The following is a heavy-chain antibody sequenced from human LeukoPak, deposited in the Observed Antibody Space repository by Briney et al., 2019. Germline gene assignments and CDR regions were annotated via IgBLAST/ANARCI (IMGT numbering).Heavy chain of an antibody. CDR2: IYTNGNT. CDR3: ARVEANQITIFGVVPGAFDI. D-gene: IGHD3-3*01. V-gene: IGHV3-74*01. J-gene: IGHJ3*02. Sequence: GGSLRLSCAASGFIFRNYGMNWVRQAPGKGLEWVSGIYTNGNTRYADSVRGRFTISRDNAKNTLYLQMNSLRSEDTAVYYCARVEANQITIFGVVPGAFDIWGQGTVVTVSS. CDR1: GFIFRNYG.